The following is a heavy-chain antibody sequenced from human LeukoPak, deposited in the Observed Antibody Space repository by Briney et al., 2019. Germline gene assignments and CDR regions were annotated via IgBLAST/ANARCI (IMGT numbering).Heavy chain of an antibody. CDR1: GFTFSSYG. V-gene: IGHV3-33*06. CDR2: IWYDGNNK. Sequence: PGRSLRLSCAASGFTFSSYGMHWVRQAPGKGLEWVAVIWYDGNNKYYADSVKGRFTISRDNPKNTLYLQMNSLRAEDTAVYYCAKDTTVTRWLYCFDYWGQGTLVTVSS. CDR3: AKDTTVTRWLYCFDY. J-gene: IGHJ4*02. D-gene: IGHD4-17*01.